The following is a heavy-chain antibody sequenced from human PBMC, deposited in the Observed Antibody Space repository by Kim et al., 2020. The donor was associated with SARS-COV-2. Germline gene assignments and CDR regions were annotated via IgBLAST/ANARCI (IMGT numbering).Heavy chain of an antibody. CDR3: ARQGDGYKGFDY. J-gene: IGHJ4*02. D-gene: IGHD5-12*01. V-gene: IGHV5-51*01. Sequence: RYRPSSQGQVTISADKSISTAYLQWSSLQASDSAIYFCARQGDGYKGFDYWGQGTLVTVSS.